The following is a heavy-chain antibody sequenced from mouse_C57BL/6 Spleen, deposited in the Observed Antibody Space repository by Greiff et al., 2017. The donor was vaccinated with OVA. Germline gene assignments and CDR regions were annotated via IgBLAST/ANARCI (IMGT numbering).Heavy chain of an antibody. Sequence: VQLQQPGAELVMPGASVKLSCKASGYTFTSYWMHWVKQRPGQGLEWIGEIDPSDSYTNYNQKFKGKFTLAVDKSSSTAYMQLSSLTSEDSAVYYCASLLRSVGFAYWGQGTLVTVSA. J-gene: IGHJ3*01. D-gene: IGHD1-1*01. CDR1: GYTFTSYW. CDR2: IDPSDSYT. CDR3: ASLLRSVGFAY. V-gene: IGHV1-69*01.